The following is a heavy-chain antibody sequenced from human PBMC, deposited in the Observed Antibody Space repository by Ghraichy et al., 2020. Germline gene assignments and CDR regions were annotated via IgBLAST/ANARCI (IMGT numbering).Heavy chain of an antibody. Sequence: GGSLRLSCAASGFTFSSYEMNWVRQAPGKGLEWVSYISSSGSTIYYADSVKGRFTISRDNAKNSLYLQMNSLRAEDTAVYYCARSYSSSWYGDWDLLLDYWGQGTLVTVSS. V-gene: IGHV3-48*03. CDR3: ARSYSSSWYGDWDLLLDY. D-gene: IGHD6-13*01. CDR1: GFTFSSYE. J-gene: IGHJ4*02. CDR2: ISSSGSTI.